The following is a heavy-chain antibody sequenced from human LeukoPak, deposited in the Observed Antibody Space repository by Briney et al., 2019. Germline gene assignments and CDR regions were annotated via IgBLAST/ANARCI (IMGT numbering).Heavy chain of an antibody. V-gene: IGHV1-46*03. J-gene: IGHJ6*03. CDR1: GYTFTSYY. CDR2: INPSGGST. D-gene: IGHD2-2*01. CDR3: ARGHCSSTSCYGGGYYYYMDV. Sequence: GASVKVSCKASGYTFTSYYMHWVRQAPGQRLEWMGIINPSGGSTSYAQKFQGRVTMTRDTSTSTVYMELSSLRSEDTAVYYCARGHCSSTSCYGGGYYYYMDVWGKGTTVTVSS.